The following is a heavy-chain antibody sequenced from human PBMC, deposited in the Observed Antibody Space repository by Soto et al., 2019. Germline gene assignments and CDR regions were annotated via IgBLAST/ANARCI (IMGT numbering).Heavy chain of an antibody. V-gene: IGHV3-23*01. CDR1: GFTFSSYA. CDR2: ISGSGGST. CDR3: AKDAGIAVADYYYGMDV. J-gene: IGHJ6*02. Sequence: GESLKISCAASGFTFSSYAMSWVRQAPGKGLEWVSAISGSGGSTYYADSVKGRFTISRDNSKNTLYLQMNSLRAEDTAVYYCAKDAGIAVADYYYGMDVWGQGTTVTVSS. D-gene: IGHD6-19*01.